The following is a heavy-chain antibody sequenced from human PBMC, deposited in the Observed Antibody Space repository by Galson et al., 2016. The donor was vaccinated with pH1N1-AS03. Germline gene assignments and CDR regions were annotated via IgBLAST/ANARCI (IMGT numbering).Heavy chain of an antibody. CDR2: ITPVFGTT. CDR1: GGTLSNSG. J-gene: IGHJ4*02. CDR3: ARAGTLLRYFDY. Sequence: SVKVSCKASGGTLSNSGISWVRQAPGQGLEWMGRITPVFGTTNYAQKFQDRVSITADKSTSTAYMALSSLRSEDTAVYYCARAGTLLRYFDYWGQGTLVTVSS. D-gene: IGHD2/OR15-2a*01. V-gene: IGHV1-69*06.